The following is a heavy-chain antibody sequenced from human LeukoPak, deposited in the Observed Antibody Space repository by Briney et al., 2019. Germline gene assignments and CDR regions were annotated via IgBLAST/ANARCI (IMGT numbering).Heavy chain of an antibody. CDR1: GGSISSYY. CDR2: IYYSGST. CDR3: ARGGWCRRHAFDI. J-gene: IGHJ3*02. Sequence: SETLSLTCTVSGGSISSYYWSWIRQPPGKGLEWIGYIYYSGSTNYNPSLKSRVTISVDTSKNQFSLKLSSVTAADTAVYYCARGGWCRRHAFDIWGQGTMVTVSS. D-gene: IGHD6-19*01. V-gene: IGHV4-59*01.